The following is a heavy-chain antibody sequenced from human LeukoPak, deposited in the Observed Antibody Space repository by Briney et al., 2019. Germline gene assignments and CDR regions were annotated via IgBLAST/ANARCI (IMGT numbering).Heavy chain of an antibody. CDR2: IYNSGST. D-gene: IGHD2-15*01. Sequence: PSETLSLTCTVSGGSISSYYWSWIRQPPGKGLEWIGYIYNSGSTNYNPSLKSRVTISVDTSKNQFSLKLSSVTAADTAVYYCARQSPRKSVVAATRSGGRWFDPWGQGTLVTVSS. CDR3: ARQSPRKSVVAATRSGGRWFDP. V-gene: IGHV4-59*08. J-gene: IGHJ5*02. CDR1: GGSISSYY.